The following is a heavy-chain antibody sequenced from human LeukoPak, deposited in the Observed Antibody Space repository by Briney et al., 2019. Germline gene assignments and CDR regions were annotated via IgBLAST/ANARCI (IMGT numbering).Heavy chain of an antibody. V-gene: IGHV3-23*01. Sequence: GGSLRLSCAASRFTLSNYALTWVRQAPGKGLEWVSSIHVSGYADYADSVKGRFTASRDDSKNTLYLQMNGLRVEDTAVYYCARDPNGNYVGAFDFWGRGTLVTVSS. D-gene: IGHD4-17*01. CDR1: RFTLSNYA. J-gene: IGHJ3*01. CDR3: ARDPNGNYVGAFDF. CDR2: IHVSGYA.